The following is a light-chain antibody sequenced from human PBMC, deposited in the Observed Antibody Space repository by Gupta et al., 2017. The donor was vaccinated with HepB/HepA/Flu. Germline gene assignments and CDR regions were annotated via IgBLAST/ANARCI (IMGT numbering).Light chain of an antibody. CDR3: HQDDGTPYT. V-gene: IGKV4-1*01. Sequence: DIVMTQSPDSLAVSLGERATINCKSSQSLLYSSNNKNYLAWYQQKPGQPPKLLIYWASTRESGVPDRFSGSGSGTDFTLTISSLQAEDVASYYCHQDDGTPYTFGQGTKLEI. CDR2: WAS. J-gene: IGKJ2*01. CDR1: QSLLYSSNNKNY.